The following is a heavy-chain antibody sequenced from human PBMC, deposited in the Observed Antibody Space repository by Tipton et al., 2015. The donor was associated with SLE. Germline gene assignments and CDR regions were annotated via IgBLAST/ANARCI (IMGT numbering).Heavy chain of an antibody. Sequence: GSLRLSCAVYGGSFSGYYWSWIRQPPGKGLEWIGEINHSGSTNYNPSLKSRVTISVDTSKNQFSLKLSSVTAADTAVYYCARHSTSSWYYYYYGMDVWGQGTTVTVSS. D-gene: IGHD6-13*01. J-gene: IGHJ6*02. CDR1: GGSFSGYY. CDR3: ARHSTSSWYYYYYGMDV. CDR2: INHSGST. V-gene: IGHV4-34*01.